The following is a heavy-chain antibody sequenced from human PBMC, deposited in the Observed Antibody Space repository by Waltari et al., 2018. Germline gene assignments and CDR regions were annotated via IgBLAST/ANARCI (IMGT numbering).Heavy chain of an antibody. CDR1: GFSFGGSS. Sequence: EVQVVESGGGLVQPGGSLKLSCATSGFSFGGSSIHWVRQTSGKGLEWVGRIRREPYNYATAYSASVKGRFTISRDDSKNTAFLQMNSLMTEDTAVYYCSGGEVTGTDFWGQGTLVTVSS. CDR2: IRREPYNYAT. D-gene: IGHD6-19*01. CDR3: SGGEVTGTDF. J-gene: IGHJ4*02. V-gene: IGHV3-73*01.